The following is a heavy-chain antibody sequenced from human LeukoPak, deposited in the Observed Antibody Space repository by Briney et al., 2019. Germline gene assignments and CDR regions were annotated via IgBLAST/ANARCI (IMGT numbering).Heavy chain of an antibody. CDR1: GGSISSYF. D-gene: IGHD3-10*01. Sequence: SETLSLTCNVSGGSISSYFWAWIRQPAGKGLEWIGRIHASGTTNYNSSLKSRVSMSVDTSKNQFSLKLTSVTAADTAVYFCARDGADVYGRAFDYWGQGTLVSVSS. V-gene: IGHV4-4*07. J-gene: IGHJ4*02. CDR2: IHASGTT. CDR3: ARDGADVYGRAFDY.